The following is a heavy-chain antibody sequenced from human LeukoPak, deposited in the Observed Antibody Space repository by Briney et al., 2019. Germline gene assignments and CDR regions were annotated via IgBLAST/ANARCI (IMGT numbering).Heavy chain of an antibody. CDR2: ISYSGTN. Sequence: PSETLSLTCTVSGGSVSSGTYYWSWIRQPPGKELEWIGYISYSGTNNYNPSLKSRVTISVDTSKNQFSLKLSSVTAADTAVYYCARSITSSWYGDFQHWGQGTLVTVSS. CDR1: GGSVSSGTYY. J-gene: IGHJ1*01. D-gene: IGHD6-13*01. V-gene: IGHV4-61*01. CDR3: ARSITSSWYGDFQH.